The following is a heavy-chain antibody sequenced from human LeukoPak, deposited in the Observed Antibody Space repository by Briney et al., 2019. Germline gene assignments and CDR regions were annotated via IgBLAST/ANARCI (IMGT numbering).Heavy chain of an antibody. J-gene: IGHJ4*02. V-gene: IGHV5-51*01. CDR3: ARRVGLSGDYAFD. D-gene: IGHD4-17*01. CDR2: IYPGDSDT. Sequence: GESLKISCKGSGFRFTSYWIGWVRRMPGKGLEWMGIIYPGDSDTRYSPSFQGQVTISADKSISTAYLQRSSLKASDTAMYYCARRVGLSGDYAFDWGQGTLVTVSS. CDR1: GFRFTSYW.